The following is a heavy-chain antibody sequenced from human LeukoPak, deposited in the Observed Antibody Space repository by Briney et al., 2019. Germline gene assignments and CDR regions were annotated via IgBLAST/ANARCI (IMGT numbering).Heavy chain of an antibody. CDR2: ISGSGGST. J-gene: IGHJ4*02. CDR1: GFTFSSYA. V-gene: IGHV3-23*01. Sequence: PGGSLRLSCAASGFTFSSYAMSWVRQAPGKGLEWVSGISGSGGSTFFADSVKGRFTISRDSSKNTLNLQMNSLRAEDTAVYYCAKESGSYDYWGQGTLVTVSS. D-gene: IGHD1-26*01. CDR3: AKESGSYDY.